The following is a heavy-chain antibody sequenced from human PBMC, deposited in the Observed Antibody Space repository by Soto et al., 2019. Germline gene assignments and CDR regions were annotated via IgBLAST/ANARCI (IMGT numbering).Heavy chain of an antibody. J-gene: IGHJ4*02. CDR3: ARRLLPLVVVPAAKGGFDY. V-gene: IGHV4-34*01. D-gene: IGHD2-2*01. CDR2: INHSGST. Sequence: SETLSLTCAVYGGSFSGYYWSWIRQPPGKGLEWIGEINHSGSTNYNPSLKSRVTISVDTSKNQFSLKLSSVTAADTAVYYCARRLLPLVVVPAAKGGFDYWGQGTLVTVSS. CDR1: GGSFSGYY.